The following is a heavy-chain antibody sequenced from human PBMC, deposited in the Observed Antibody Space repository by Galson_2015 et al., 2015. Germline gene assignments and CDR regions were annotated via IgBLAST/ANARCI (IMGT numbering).Heavy chain of an antibody. CDR2: ISSTTTYI. D-gene: IGHD3-3*01. J-gene: IGHJ4*02. Sequence: SLRLSCAASEFTFSSYYMSWVRQAPGKGLEWASSISSTTTYIYYADSVKGRFTISRDNAKNSLYLQMNSLGAEDTAVYYCARQIWDYDFWSGYYPTNFDYWGQGTLVTVSS. CDR1: EFTFSSYY. V-gene: IGHV3-21*01. CDR3: ARQIWDYDFWSGYYPTNFDY.